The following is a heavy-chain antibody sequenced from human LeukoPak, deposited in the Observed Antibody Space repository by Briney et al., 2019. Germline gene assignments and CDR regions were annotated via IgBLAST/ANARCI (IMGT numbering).Heavy chain of an antibody. CDR2: INPNSGGT. CDR1: GYTFTGYY. CDR3: ARGGYCSSTSCYFPFDY. D-gene: IGHD2-2*01. J-gene: IGHJ4*02. V-gene: IGHV1-2*02. Sequence: ASVKVSCKASGYTFTGYYMHWVRQAPGQGLEWMGWINPNSGGTNSAQKFQGRVTMTRDTSISTAYMELSRLRSDDAAVYYCARGGYCSSTSCYFPFDYWGQGTLVTVSS.